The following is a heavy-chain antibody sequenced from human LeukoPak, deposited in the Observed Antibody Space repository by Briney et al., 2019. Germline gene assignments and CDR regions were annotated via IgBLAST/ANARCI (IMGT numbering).Heavy chain of an antibody. CDR1: GYTFTSYY. D-gene: IGHD3-22*01. CDR2: INPSGGST. J-gene: IGHJ5*02. V-gene: IGHV1-46*01. Sequence: ASVKVSCKASGYTFTSYYMHWVRQAPGQGLEWMGIINPSGGSTSYAQKFQGRVTMTRDMSTGTVYMELSSLRSEDTAVYYCARSSDSSGYKNWFDPWGQGTLVTVSS. CDR3: ARSSDSSGYKNWFDP.